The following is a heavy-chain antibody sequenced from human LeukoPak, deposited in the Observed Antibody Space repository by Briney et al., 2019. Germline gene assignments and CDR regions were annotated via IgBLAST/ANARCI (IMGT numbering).Heavy chain of an antibody. J-gene: IGHJ6*02. CDR1: GLTFSSYW. V-gene: IGHV3-74*01. CDR3: AKENYYGMDA. CDR2: INRDGSIT. Sequence: PGGSLRLSCAASGLTFSSYWMHWVRQAPGKGLVWVSRINRDGSITSYGDSVEGRFTISRDNAKNTLYLQMSSLRAEDTAVYYCAKENYYGMDAWGQGTTVTVSS.